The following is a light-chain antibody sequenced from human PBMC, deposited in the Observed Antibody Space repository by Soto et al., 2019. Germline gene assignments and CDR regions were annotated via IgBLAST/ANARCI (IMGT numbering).Light chain of an antibody. CDR3: CSYAGRYTFL. J-gene: IGLJ1*01. Sequence: QSALTQPASVSESPGQSITISCTGTSSDVGNYNYVSWYQHNPGRAPKLMIYDVTKRPSGVPDRFSASKSGNTASLTISGLQAEDEADYYCCSYAGRYTFLFGTGTKLTVL. CDR2: DVT. CDR1: SSDVGNYNY. V-gene: IGLV2-11*01.